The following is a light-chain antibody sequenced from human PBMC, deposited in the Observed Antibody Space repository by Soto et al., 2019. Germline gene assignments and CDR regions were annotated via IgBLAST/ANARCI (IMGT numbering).Light chain of an antibody. Sequence: QSALTQPPSASGSPGQSVTISCTGTSSDVGNYNYVSWYQQHPGKAPKLMIYEVSKRPSGVPDRFSGSKSGNTASLTVSGLQADDEADYYCSSYAGSNGKVVFGGGTKLTVL. CDR1: SSDVGNYNY. J-gene: IGLJ2*01. CDR2: EVS. CDR3: SSYAGSNGKVV. V-gene: IGLV2-8*01.